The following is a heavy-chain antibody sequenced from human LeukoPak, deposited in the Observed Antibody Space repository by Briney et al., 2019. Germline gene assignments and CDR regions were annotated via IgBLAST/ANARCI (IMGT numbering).Heavy chain of an antibody. Sequence: TLSLTCAVSGGSISSGGYSWSWIRQPPGKGLEWIGYIYHSGSTYYNPSLKSRVTISVDRSKNQFSLKLSSVTAADTAVYYCARGAPVGGSIDYWGQGTLVTVSS. CDR1: GGSISSGGYS. CDR2: IYHSGST. V-gene: IGHV4-30-2*01. J-gene: IGHJ4*02. CDR3: ARGAPVGGSIDY. D-gene: IGHD2-15*01.